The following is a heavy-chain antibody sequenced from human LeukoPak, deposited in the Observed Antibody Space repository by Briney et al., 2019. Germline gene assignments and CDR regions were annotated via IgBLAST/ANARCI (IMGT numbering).Heavy chain of an antibody. CDR2: IYYSGST. D-gene: IGHD3-22*01. Sequence: PSETLPLTCTVSGGSISSTSYFWGWIRQPPGKGLEWIGTIYYSGSTYYNPSLKSRVTMSVDTSRNQFSLKLSSVNAADTAVYYCAKAGVRYYDSSGLHAFDFWGQGTMVTVSS. CDR3: AKAGVRYYDSSGLHAFDF. CDR1: GGSISSTSYF. J-gene: IGHJ3*01. V-gene: IGHV4-39*01.